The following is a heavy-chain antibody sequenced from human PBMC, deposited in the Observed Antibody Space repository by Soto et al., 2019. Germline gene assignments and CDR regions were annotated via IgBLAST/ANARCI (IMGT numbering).Heavy chain of an antibody. V-gene: IGHV1-18*01. CDR3: ARGPTDYYDKSGDYCLDY. D-gene: IGHD3-22*01. Sequence: VQLVQSGAEVKKPGASVMVSCKGSGYSFITYGMSWVRQAPGQGLEWVGWISTYNGNTKYVESLQGRVTMTTDTTTSTAYMELRRLRSDDTAVYYCARGPTDYYDKSGDYCLDYWGQGTLVTVSP. J-gene: IGHJ4*02. CDR2: ISTYNGNT. CDR1: GYSFITYG.